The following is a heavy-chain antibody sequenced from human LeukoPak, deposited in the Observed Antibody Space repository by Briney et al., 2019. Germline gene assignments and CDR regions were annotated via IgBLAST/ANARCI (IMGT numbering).Heavy chain of an antibody. CDR3: AKDITYYYDSSGYYLDY. CDR2: IRYDGSNK. Sequence: GGSLRLSCAASGFTFSSYGMHWVRQAPGKGLEWVAFIRYDGSNKYYADSVKGRFTISRDNSKNTLYLQMNSLRAEDTAVYYCAKDITYYYDSSGYYLDYWGQGTLVTVSS. CDR1: GFTFSSYG. D-gene: IGHD3-22*01. J-gene: IGHJ4*02. V-gene: IGHV3-30*02.